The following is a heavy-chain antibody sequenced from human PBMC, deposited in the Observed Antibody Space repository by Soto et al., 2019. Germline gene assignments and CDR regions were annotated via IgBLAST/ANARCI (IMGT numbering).Heavy chain of an antibody. Sequence: SETLSLTCTVSGGSIRSGGYYWSWVRQSPRRGLEWIGNIYYSGSTYYNPSLKSRLTISVDTSKNQFSLNLSSVTAAGTAVYYCARDRLMATAGTARHYFGLDVWGQGTTVTVSS. CDR2: IYYSGST. CDR3: ARDRLMATAGTARHYFGLDV. CDR1: GGSIRSGGYY. V-gene: IGHV4-31*03. J-gene: IGHJ6*02. D-gene: IGHD5-18*01.